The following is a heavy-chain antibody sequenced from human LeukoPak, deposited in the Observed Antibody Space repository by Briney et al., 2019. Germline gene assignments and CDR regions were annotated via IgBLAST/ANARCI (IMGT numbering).Heavy chain of an antibody. Sequence: PGGSLRLSCAASGFTFSSYSMNWVRQAPGKGLEWVSSISSSSSYIYYADSVKGRFTISRDNAKNSLYLQMYSLRAEDTAVYYCARGGPDYGDFYYFDYWGQGTLVTVSS. CDR3: ARGGPDYGDFYYFDY. V-gene: IGHV3-21*01. CDR2: ISSSSSYI. J-gene: IGHJ4*02. D-gene: IGHD4-17*01. CDR1: GFTFSSYS.